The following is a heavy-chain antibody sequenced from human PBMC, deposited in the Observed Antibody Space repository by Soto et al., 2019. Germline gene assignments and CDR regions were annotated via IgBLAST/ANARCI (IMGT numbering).Heavy chain of an antibody. CDR2: IYYSGST. Sequence: QVQLQESGPGLVKPSQTLSLTCTVSGGSISSGGYYWSWIRQHPGKGLEWIGYIYYSGSTYYNPSLKSRVTISVDTSKNQFSLKLSSVTAADTAVYYCARAPRVGYYDSSGYLDYYYYGMDVWGQGTTFTVSS. D-gene: IGHD3-22*01. CDR1: GGSISSGGYY. J-gene: IGHJ6*02. CDR3: ARAPRVGYYDSSGYLDYYYYGMDV. V-gene: IGHV4-31*03.